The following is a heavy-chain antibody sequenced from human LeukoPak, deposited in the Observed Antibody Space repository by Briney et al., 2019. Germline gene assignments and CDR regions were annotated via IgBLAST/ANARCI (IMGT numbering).Heavy chain of an antibody. Sequence: ASVKVSCKASGYIFSDYYMHWVRQAPGQGLEWMGWINPNSGGTNYAQKFQGRVTMTRDTSISTAYMELSRLRSDDTAVYYCANSARGYSYGNAGVYWGQGTLVTVSS. CDR3: ANSARGYSYGNAGVY. CDR2: INPNSGGT. J-gene: IGHJ4*02. D-gene: IGHD5-18*01. V-gene: IGHV1-2*02. CDR1: GYIFSDYY.